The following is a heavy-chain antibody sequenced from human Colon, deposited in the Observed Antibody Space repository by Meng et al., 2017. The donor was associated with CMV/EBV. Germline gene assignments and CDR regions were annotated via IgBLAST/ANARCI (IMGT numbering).Heavy chain of an antibody. CDR3: AKDIGTLTRGYYFDY. J-gene: IGHJ4*02. CDR1: GFTFSDYG. V-gene: IGHV3-30*02. CDR2: IRHVATDT. D-gene: IGHD3-10*01. Sequence: GESLKISCTASGFTFSDYGMHWVRQTPDTGLEWVAYIRHVATDTYYVDSVKGRFTISRDNSKNTLYLQMNSLRPDDTAVYYCAKDIGTLTRGYYFDYWGQGTLVTVSS.